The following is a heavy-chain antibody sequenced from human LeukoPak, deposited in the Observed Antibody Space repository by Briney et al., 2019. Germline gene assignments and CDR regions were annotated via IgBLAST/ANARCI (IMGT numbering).Heavy chain of an antibody. V-gene: IGHV4-59*01. D-gene: IGHD3-16*01. CDR2: IYYSGST. J-gene: IGHJ4*02. Sequence: SETLPLTCTVSGDSISSYYWSWIRQPPGKGLEWIGYIYYSGSTNYNPSLKSRVTIFVDTSKNQFSLVVSSVTAADTAVYYCATSYYDYDRWDYWGQGALVTVSS. CDR3: ATSYYDYDRWDY. CDR1: GDSISSYY.